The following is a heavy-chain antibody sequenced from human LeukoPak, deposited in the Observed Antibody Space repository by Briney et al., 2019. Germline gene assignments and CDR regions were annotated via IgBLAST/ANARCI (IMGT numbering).Heavy chain of an antibody. D-gene: IGHD3-10*01. J-gene: IGHJ5*02. CDR2: IYTSGST. CDR1: GGSISSYY. CDR3: ARESTVRYYNWFDP. V-gene: IGHV4-4*07. Sequence: PSETLSLTCTVSGGSISSYYWSWIRQPAGKGLEWNGRIYTSGSTNYNPSLKSRVTMSVDTSKNQFSLKLSSVTAADTAVYYCARESTVRYYNWFDPWGQGTLVTVSS.